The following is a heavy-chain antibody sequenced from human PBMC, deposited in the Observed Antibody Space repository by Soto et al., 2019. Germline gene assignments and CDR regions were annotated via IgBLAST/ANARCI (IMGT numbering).Heavy chain of an antibody. CDR1: GGSSSSGGYC. CDR3: ARPTYYYDSSGPPAY. D-gene: IGHD3-22*01. Sequence: TLSLTCAVSGGSSSSGGYCWSWIRQPPGKGLEWIGYIYYSGSTSYNPSLKSRIAISVDTSKNQISLRVNSVTAEDTAVYYCARPTYYYDSSGPPAYWGQGTLVTVSS. J-gene: IGHJ4*02. CDR2: IYYSGST. V-gene: IGHV4-31*11.